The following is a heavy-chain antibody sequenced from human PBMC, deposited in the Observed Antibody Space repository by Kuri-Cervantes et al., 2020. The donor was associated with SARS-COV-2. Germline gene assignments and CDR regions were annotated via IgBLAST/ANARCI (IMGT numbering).Heavy chain of an antibody. CDR1: GFTFSSYA. J-gene: IGHJ4*02. D-gene: IGHD3-16*01. V-gene: IGHV3-30-3*01. CDR3: ARDPGGTN. Sequence: GESLKISCAASGFTFSSYAMHWVRQAPGKGLEWVAVISYDGSNKYYADSVKGRFTISRDNSKNTLYLQMNSLRAEDTAVYYCARDPGGTNWGQGTLVTVSS. CDR2: ISYDGSNK.